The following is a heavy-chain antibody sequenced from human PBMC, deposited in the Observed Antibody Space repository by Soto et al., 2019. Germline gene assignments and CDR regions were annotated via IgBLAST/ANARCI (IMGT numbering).Heavy chain of an antibody. V-gene: IGHV1-69*08. CDR3: ASPDFGDYWYFGL. D-gene: IGHD4-17*01. CDR1: GGTFSSHT. CDR2: IIPALGTA. J-gene: IGHJ2*01. Sequence: QDQLVQSGAEVKKPGTSVKVSCKASGGTFSSHTFSWVRQAPGQGLEWMGRIIPALGTATYAQKFQGRVTITAAESATTVYMELDSLRSEYTAGCYCASPDFGDYWYFGLWGRGTLVTVSS.